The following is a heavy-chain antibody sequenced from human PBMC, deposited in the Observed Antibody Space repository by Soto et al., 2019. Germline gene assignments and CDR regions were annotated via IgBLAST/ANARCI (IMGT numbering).Heavy chain of an antibody. J-gene: IGHJ4*02. V-gene: IGHV4-59*01. CDR1: GGSISSYY. CDR2: IYYSGST. Sequence: QVQLQESGPGLVKPSETLSLTCTVSGGSISSYYWSWIRQPPGKGLEWIGYIYYSGSTNYNPSLKTRVTISVDTSKNQFSLKLSSVTAADTAVYYCVRAIGSNYYDSSGYYGVWGQGTLVTVSS. D-gene: IGHD3-22*01. CDR3: VRAIGSNYYDSSGYYGV.